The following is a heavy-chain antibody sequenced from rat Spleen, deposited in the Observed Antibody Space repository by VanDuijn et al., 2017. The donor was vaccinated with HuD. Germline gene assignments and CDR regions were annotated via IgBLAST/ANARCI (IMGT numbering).Heavy chain of an antibody. J-gene: IGHJ4*01. CDR1: GFTFSDYY. V-gene: IGHV5-7*01. Sequence: EVQLVESGGGLVQPGRSLKLSCAASGFTFSDYYMAWVRQAPTKGLEWVATISYDDRSTYYRDSVKGRFTISRDNAKSTLYLQMDSLRSEDTATYYCARHNSGYGVMDAWGQGASVTVSS. CDR3: ARHNSGYGVMDA. CDR2: ISYDDRST. D-gene: IGHD4-3*01.